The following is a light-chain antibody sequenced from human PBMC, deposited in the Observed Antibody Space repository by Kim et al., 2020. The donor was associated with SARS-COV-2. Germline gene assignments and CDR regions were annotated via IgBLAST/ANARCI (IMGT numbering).Light chain of an antibody. CDR3: QHYDNWPPYT. V-gene: IGKV3-15*01. CDR2: GAS. Sequence: VSPGETATLSCRASQSVGNNVAWYQQKLGQAPRLLIYGASKRATDIPPRFSGAGSETEFTLTITSLQSEDFAVYFCQHYDNWPPYTCGQGTKLEI. J-gene: IGKJ2*01. CDR1: QSVGNN.